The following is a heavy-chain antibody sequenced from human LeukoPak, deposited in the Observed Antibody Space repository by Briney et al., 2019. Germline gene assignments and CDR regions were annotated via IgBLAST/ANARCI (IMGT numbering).Heavy chain of an antibody. J-gene: IGHJ3*02. CDR1: GFTFSAYT. CDR2: INSDGSNR. D-gene: IGHD2-15*01. V-gene: IGHV3-74*01. CDR3: ARSLGGAGSYDI. Sequence: PGGSLRLSCEASGFTFSAYTMNWVRQAPGKGLVWVSRINSDGSNRNYADSVKGRFIISRDNAKNTVYLQMNSLRVEDTAVYYCARSLGGAGSYDIWGQGTMVTVSS.